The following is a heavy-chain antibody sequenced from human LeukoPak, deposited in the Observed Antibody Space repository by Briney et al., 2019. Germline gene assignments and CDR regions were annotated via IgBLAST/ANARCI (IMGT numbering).Heavy chain of an antibody. CDR3: ARMGGRRTPIDY. D-gene: IGHD3-16*01. CDR1: GGSIRSGSYY. CDR2: IYTSGST. J-gene: IGHJ4*02. V-gene: IGHV4-61*02. Sequence: PSQTLSLTCTVSGGSIRSGSYYWSWIRRPAGKGLEWIGRIYTSGSTNYNPSLKSRVTISIDTSKNQFSLKLTTVTAADTAVYYCARMGGRRTPIDYWGQGTLVTVSS.